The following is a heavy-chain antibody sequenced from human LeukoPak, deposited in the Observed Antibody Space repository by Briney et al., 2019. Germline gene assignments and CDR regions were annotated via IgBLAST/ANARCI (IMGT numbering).Heavy chain of an antibody. D-gene: IGHD1-26*01. V-gene: IGHV4-4*02. CDR2: IHHGGST. Sequence: PSETLSLTCAVSGDSISSSKWWSWVRQAPGQGLEWIGEIHHGGSTNYNPSLKSRVTISVDKSKNQFSLKMSSVTAADTAVYYCARSRDTTNYYGMDVWGQGTTVTVS. J-gene: IGHJ6*02. CDR1: GDSISSSKW. CDR3: ARSRDTTNYYGMDV.